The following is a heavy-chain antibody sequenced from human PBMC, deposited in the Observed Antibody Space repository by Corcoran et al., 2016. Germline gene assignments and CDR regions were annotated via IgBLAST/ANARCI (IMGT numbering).Heavy chain of an antibody. D-gene: IGHD5-18*01. J-gene: IGHJ5*02. CDR2: IFSNDEK. V-gene: IGHV2-26*01. CDR3: ARIPEGDTCNGMEYWFDP. Sequence: QVTLKESGPVLVKPTETLTLTCTVSGFSLSNARMGVSWIRQPPGKALEWLAHIFSNDEKSYSTSMKSRVTISQDTSKNQVVSTMTNMDPVDTATDYGARIPEGDTCNGMEYWFDPWGQGTLVTVAS. CDR1: GFSLSNARMG.